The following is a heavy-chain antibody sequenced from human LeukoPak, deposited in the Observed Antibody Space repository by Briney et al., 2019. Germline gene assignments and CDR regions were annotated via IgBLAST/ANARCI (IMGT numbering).Heavy chain of an antibody. CDR2: IFSSGST. CDR3: ARDYGDFGFDY. D-gene: IGHD4-17*01. CDR1: GGSISSGSYY. Sequence: PSETLSLTCTVSGGSISSGSYYWSWIRQPAGKGLEWIGRIFSSGSTNYNPSLKSRVTMSVDTSNNQFSLKLSSVTAADTAVYYCARDYGDFGFDYWGQGTLVTVSS. J-gene: IGHJ4*02. V-gene: IGHV4-61*02.